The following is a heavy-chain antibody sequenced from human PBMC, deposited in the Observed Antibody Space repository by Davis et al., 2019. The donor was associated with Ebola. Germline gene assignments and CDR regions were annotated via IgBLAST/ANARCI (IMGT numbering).Heavy chain of an antibody. V-gene: IGHV3-73*01. J-gene: IGHJ6*02. CDR1: GFTFSGSA. D-gene: IGHD2-21*02. CDR2: IRSKANSYAT. CDR3: TSDVQLAYCGGDCYGSVDV. Sequence: GGSLRLSCAASGFTFSGSAMHWVRQASGKGLEWVGRIRSKANSYATAYAASVKGRFTISRDDSKNTAYLQMNSLKTEDTAVYYCTSDVQLAYCGGDCYGSVDVWGQGTTVTVSS.